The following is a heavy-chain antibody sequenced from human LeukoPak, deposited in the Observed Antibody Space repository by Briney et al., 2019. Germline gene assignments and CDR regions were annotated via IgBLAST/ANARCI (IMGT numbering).Heavy chain of an antibody. CDR1: GGSISSGGYY. V-gene: IGHV4-31*03. D-gene: IGHD6-13*01. J-gene: IGHJ4*02. CDR3: AGSIAAAGKADY. Sequence: PSETLSLTCTVSGGSISSGGYYWSWTRQHPGKGLEWIGYIYYSGSTYYNPSLKSRVTISVDTSKNQFSLKLSSVTAADTAVYYCAGSIAAAGKADYWGQGTLVTVSS. CDR2: IYYSGST.